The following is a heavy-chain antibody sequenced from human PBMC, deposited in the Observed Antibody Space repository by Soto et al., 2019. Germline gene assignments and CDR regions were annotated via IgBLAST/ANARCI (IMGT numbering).Heavy chain of an antibody. V-gene: IGHV4-30-4*01. CDR2: IYYSGST. CDR3: ARDRAKWKDYYYYGMDV. D-gene: IGHD1-20*01. J-gene: IGHJ6*02. Sequence: QVQLQESGPGLVKPSQTLSLTCTVSGGSISSGDDFWTWIRQPPGKGLEWIGYIYYSGSTYYNPSLKSRLTMSVDTSKNQFSLKRSAVTAADTAVYYCARDRAKWKDYYYYGMDVWGQGTTVTVSS. CDR1: GGSISSGDDF.